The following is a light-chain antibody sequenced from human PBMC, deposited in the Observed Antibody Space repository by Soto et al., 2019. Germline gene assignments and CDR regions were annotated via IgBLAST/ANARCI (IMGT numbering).Light chain of an antibody. CDR1: QSVSNNY. CDR3: QQYGSSPRT. V-gene: IGKV3-20*01. J-gene: IGKJ1*01. Sequence: EIVTTQSPGTLSLSPGERATLSCRASQSVSNNYLAWYQQKPGQAPRLLIYGASSRATGIPDRFSGSGSGTDFTLTISRLEPEDFAVYYCQQYGSSPRTFGQGTKVDI. CDR2: GAS.